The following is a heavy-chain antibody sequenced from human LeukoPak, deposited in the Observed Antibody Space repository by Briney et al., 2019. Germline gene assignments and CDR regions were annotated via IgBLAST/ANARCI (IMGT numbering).Heavy chain of an antibody. CDR3: ARETKDYDFWSGYSGYFDY. CDR2: FSAYNGNT. Sequence: ASVKVSCKASGYTFTSYGISWVRQAPGQGLEWMGWFSAYNGNTNYAQKLQGRVTMTTDTSTSTAYMELRSLRSDDTAVYYCARETKDYDFWSGYSGYFDYWGQGTLVTVSS. J-gene: IGHJ4*02. CDR1: GYTFTSYG. V-gene: IGHV1-18*01. D-gene: IGHD3-3*01.